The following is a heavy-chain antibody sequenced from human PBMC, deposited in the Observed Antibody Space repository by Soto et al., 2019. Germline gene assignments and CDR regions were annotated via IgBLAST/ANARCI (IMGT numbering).Heavy chain of an antibody. D-gene: IGHD2-2*01. Sequence: QVQLVQSEAEVKKPGASVKVSCKASGYTFTSHDINWLRQATGQGLEWMGWMNPNSGHTNYAQKFQGRVTMTRDTTISTAYMELTSLRSEDTAIYFCASDMSTTWGQGTLVTVSS. CDR3: ASDMSTT. CDR1: GYTFTSHD. V-gene: IGHV1-8*01. CDR2: MNPNSGHT. J-gene: IGHJ5*02.